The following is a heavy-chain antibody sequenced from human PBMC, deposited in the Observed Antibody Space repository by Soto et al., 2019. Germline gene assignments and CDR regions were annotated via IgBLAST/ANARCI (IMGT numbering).Heavy chain of an antibody. CDR3: ARHGSY. Sequence: QLQLQESGPGLVKPSETLSLTCSVSGVSISNTSYYWGWIRQPPGKGLEWVGTIYFSGSTFYNPSLKSRVTISIDTSKYQFSLRLSSVTAADTAVYYCARHGSYWGQGTLVTVSS. J-gene: IGHJ4*02. CDR1: GVSISNTSYY. CDR2: IYFSGST. V-gene: IGHV4-39*01.